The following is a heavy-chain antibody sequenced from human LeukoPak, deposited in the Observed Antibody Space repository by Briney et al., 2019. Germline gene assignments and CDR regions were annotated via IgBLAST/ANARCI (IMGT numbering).Heavy chain of an antibody. CDR3: ARADRLHGGPYLIGP. D-gene: IGHD2-21*01. CDR1: GYSFTDYY. Sequence: ASVKVSCKTSGYSFTDYYMHWVRQAPGQGLEWMGWINPNSGGTRSAQKFQGRVTMTRDTSITTVYMEVSWLTSDETAIYYCARADRLHGGPYLIGPWGQGTLVTVSS. V-gene: IGHV1-2*02. J-gene: IGHJ5*02. CDR2: INPNSGGT.